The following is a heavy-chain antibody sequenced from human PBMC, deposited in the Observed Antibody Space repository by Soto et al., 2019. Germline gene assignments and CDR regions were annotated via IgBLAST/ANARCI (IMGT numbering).Heavy chain of an antibody. V-gene: IGHV4-4*02. J-gene: IGHJ6*02. CDR1: GGSISSSNW. D-gene: IGHD4-4*01. CDR2: IYHSGST. Sequence: SETLSLTCAVSGGSISSSNWWSWVRQPPGKGLEWIGEIYHSGSTNYNPSLKSRVTISVDKSKNQFSLKLSSVTAADTAVYYCARVSGDDYSNYHYYYYGMDVWGQGTTVTVSS. CDR3: ARVSGDDYSNYHYYYYGMDV.